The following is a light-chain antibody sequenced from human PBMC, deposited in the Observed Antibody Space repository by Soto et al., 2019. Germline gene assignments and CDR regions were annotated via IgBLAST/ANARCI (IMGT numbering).Light chain of an antibody. V-gene: IGKV2-28*01. CDR1: QSLLYSNGYNY. Sequence: EIVLTQSPLSLPVTPGEPASISCRSSQSLLYSNGYNYLVWYLQRPGQSPQLLIYLGCNRASGVPDRFSGSASGTDFTLKISRVEAEDVGVYYCMQAVQTPPTFGGGTKVEIK. CDR3: MQAVQTPPT. J-gene: IGKJ4*01. CDR2: LGC.